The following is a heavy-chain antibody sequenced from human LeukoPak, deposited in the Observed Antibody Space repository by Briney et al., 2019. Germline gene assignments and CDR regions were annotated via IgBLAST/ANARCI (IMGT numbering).Heavy chain of an antibody. CDR2: IYYLGSP. Sequence: PSETLSLTCIVSGGSIYSTNYYWGWIRQPPGKGLEWIGTIYYLGSPYYNPSLKSRVTISVDTSKNQFSLKLSSVTAADMAVYYCARRMVAAAGQNRGTFDYWGQGTLVTVSS. CDR1: GGSIYSTNYY. CDR3: ARRMVAAAGQNRGTFDY. J-gene: IGHJ4*02. D-gene: IGHD6-13*01. V-gene: IGHV4-39*01.